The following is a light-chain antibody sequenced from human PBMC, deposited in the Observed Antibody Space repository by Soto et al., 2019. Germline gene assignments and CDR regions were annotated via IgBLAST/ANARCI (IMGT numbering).Light chain of an antibody. V-gene: IGKV3-11*01. CDR2: DAS. Sequence: EIVLTQSPATLSLSPGERATLSCRASQSVSRSLAWYQQKPGQAPRLLVYDASNRATGIPARFSGSGSGTDFCLTISSLEPEDFAVYYCQQRSNSPLFTFGPGTKVDIK. CDR3: QQRSNSPLFT. J-gene: IGKJ3*01. CDR1: QSVSRS.